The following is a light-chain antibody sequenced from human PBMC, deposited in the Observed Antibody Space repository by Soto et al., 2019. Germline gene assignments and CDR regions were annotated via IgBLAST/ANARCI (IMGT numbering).Light chain of an antibody. J-gene: IGKJ3*01. CDR2: AAS. CDR1: QAITSY. Sequence: IQLTQSPSSLSASVGDRVTITCRASQAITSYLAWYQQKPGTAPKLLIYAASTLQSGVPSRLSGSGSGTDFTLTISSLQPEDVATYYCQHHNSYPLTFGPGTKVDIK. V-gene: IGKV1-9*01. CDR3: QHHNSYPLT.